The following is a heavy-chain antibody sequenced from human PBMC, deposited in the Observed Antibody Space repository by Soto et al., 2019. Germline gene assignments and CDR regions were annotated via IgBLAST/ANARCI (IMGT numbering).Heavy chain of an antibody. J-gene: IGHJ4*02. CDR1: GVTFNDYY. D-gene: IGHD3-22*01. CDR2: ISSSSSYT. V-gene: IGHV3-11*05. Sequence: QVQLVESGGGLVKPGGYLRFSCAASGVTFNDYYMSWIRQAPGKGLEWVSYISSSSSYTNYADSVKGRFTISRDNAKNSLYLQMNSLRAEDTAVYYCARDRSRDSTGWTDYWGQGTLVTVSS. CDR3: ARDRSRDSTGWTDY.